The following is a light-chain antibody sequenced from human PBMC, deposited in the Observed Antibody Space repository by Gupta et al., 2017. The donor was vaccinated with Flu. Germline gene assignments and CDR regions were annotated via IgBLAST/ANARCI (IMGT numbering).Light chain of an antibody. V-gene: IGLV2-14*01. J-gene: IGLJ1*01. CDR3: SSYTSSSTYV. CDR1: SSDVGAYNY. CDR2: DVS. Sequence: SSLTQPASVSGSPGQSLTISCTGTSSDVGAYNYVSWYQQHPGKAPKVMIYDVSKRPSGVSNRFSGSKSGNTASLTISGLQAEDEADYYCSSYTSSSTYVFGTGTKVTVL.